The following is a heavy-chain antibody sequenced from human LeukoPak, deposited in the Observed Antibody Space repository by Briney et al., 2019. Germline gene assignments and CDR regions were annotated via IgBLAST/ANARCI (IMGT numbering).Heavy chain of an antibody. D-gene: IGHD4-17*01. J-gene: IGHJ4*02. CDR2: IYSGGST. CDR3: VYGDFVRTVNYFDY. V-gene: IGHV3-66*01. Sequence: GGSLRLSCAASGFTFSNAWMSWVRQAPGKGLEWVSVIYSGGSTYYADSVKGRFTISRDNSKNSLFLQMTSLRAEDTALYYCVYGDFVRTVNYFDYWGQGTLVTVSS. CDR1: GFTFSNAW.